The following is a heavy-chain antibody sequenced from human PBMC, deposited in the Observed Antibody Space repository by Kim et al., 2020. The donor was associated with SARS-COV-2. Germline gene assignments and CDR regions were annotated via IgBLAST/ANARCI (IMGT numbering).Heavy chain of an antibody. J-gene: IGHJ4*02. CDR3: TTGVLPNQLLGGIDY. V-gene: IGHV3-15*01. D-gene: IGHD2-2*01. CDR2: IKSKTDGGTT. Sequence: GGSLRLSCAASGFTFSNAWMSWVRQAPGKGLEWVGRIKSKTDGGTTDYAAPVKGRFTISRDDSKNTLYLQMNSLKTEDTAVYYCTTGVLPNQLLGGIDYWGQGTLVTVSS. CDR1: GFTFSNAW.